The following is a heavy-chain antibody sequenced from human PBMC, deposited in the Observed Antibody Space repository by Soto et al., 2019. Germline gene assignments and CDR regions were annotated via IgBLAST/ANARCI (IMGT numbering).Heavy chain of an antibody. Sequence: GGSRRLSCAASGFTFDDYAMHWVRQVPGKGPEWVSGINWNSGSIGYADSVKGRFAISRDNAKNSLHLQMNSLRAEDTAFYYCVKDESINWYSGHFRHWGQGTLVTVS. CDR2: INWNSGSI. CDR1: GFTFDDYA. J-gene: IGHJ1*01. CDR3: VKDESINWYSGHFRH. D-gene: IGHD6-13*01. V-gene: IGHV3-9*01.